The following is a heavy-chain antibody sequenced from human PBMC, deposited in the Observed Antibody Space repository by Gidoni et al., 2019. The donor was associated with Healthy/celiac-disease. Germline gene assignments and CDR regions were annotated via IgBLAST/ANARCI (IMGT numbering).Heavy chain of an antibody. CDR2: IIPIVGTA. D-gene: IGHD2-15*01. J-gene: IGHJ6*02. V-gene: IGHV1-69*01. CDR1: GGTFSSYA. Sequence: QVQLVQSGAEVKKPGSSVQVSCKASGGTFSSYAISWVRQAPGQGLEWMGGIIPIVGTANYAQKFQGRVTITADESTSTAYMELSSLRSEDTAVYYCARDSCSGGSCYPHYYYYGMDVWGQGTTVTVSS. CDR3: ARDSCSGGSCYPHYYYYGMDV.